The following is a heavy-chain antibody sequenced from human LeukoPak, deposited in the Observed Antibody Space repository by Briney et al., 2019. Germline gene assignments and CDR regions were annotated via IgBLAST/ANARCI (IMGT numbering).Heavy chain of an antibody. D-gene: IGHD3-22*01. CDR3: ARERPGTDYYDSSGYHDY. CDR2: INWNGGST. J-gene: IGHJ4*02. V-gene: IGHV3-20*04. CDR1: GFTLRSNW. Sequence: GGSLRLSCAASGFTLRSNWMSWVRHAPGKGLEWVSGINWNGGSTGYADSVKGRFTISRDNAKNSLYLQMNSLRAEDTALYYCARERPGTDYYDSSGYHDYWGQGTLVTVSS.